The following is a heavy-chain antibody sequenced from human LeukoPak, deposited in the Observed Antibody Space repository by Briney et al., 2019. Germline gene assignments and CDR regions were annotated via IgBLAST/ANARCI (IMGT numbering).Heavy chain of an antibody. CDR2: IYSGGST. V-gene: IGHV4-4*07. D-gene: IGHD1-26*01. CDR3: ARLSSPVGPMR. J-gene: IGHJ4*02. CDR1: GYSSSSYF. Sequence: SETLSLTCTVSGYSSSSYFWSWIRQPAGKGLQWIGRIYSGGSTNYNPSLKSRVTMKLDKSKRQVSLRLNSVTAADTAVYYCARLSSPVGPMRWGRGTLVTVSS.